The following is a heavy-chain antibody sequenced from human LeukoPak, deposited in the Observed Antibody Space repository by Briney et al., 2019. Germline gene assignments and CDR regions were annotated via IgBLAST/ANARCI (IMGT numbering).Heavy chain of an antibody. CDR1: GYTFTSYY. V-gene: IGHV1-46*01. CDR3: ARESVAGNVYYYGMDV. D-gene: IGHD6-19*01. CDR2: INPSGGST. Sequence: GASVKVSCKASGYTFTSYYMHWVRQAPGQGLEWMGIINPSGGSTSYAQKFQGRVTMTRDTSTSTVYMELSSLRSEDTAVYYCARESVAGNVYYYGMDVWGQGTTVTVSS. J-gene: IGHJ6*02.